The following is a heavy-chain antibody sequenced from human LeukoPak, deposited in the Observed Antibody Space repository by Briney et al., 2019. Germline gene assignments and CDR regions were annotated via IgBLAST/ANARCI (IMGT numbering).Heavy chain of an antibody. CDR2: IRYDGSSK. J-gene: IGHJ4*02. D-gene: IGHD3-16*01. CDR3: AKDRSYVWGSYDY. CDR1: GFTFSSYG. V-gene: IGHV3-30*02. Sequence: PGGSLRLSCAASGFTFSSYGMHWVRQAPGKGLEWVAFIRYDGSSKYYADSVKGRFTISRDNSKNTLYLQMNSLRAEDTAVYYCAKDRSYVWGSYDYWGQGTLVTVSS.